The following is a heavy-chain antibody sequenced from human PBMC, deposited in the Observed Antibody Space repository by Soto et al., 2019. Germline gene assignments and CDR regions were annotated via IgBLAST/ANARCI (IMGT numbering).Heavy chain of an antibody. Sequence: EVQLLESGGGLVQPGGSLRLSCAASGFTFSGYAMSLVRQAPGKGLEWVSAIGSGSPFYADSVKGRFTISRDNANSMLYLQMNSLRADDTAVYFCAQDLGSSWYHYNSFAPGGQGTLVTVSS. CDR1: GFTFSGYA. CDR2: IGSGSP. J-gene: IGHJ5*02. CDR3: AQDLGSSWYHYNSFAP. V-gene: IGHV3-23*01. D-gene: IGHD6-13*01.